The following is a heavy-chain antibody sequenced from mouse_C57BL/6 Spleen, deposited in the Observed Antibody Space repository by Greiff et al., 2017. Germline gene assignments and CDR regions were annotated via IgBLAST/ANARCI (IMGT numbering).Heavy chain of an antibody. CDR2: IYPGDGDT. J-gene: IGHJ3*01. D-gene: IGHD2-3*01. Sequence: VQLQHSGAELAKPGASVKISCKASGYAFSSYWMNWVKQRPGKGLEWIGQIYPGDGDTNYNGKFKGKATLTADKSSSTAYMQLSSLTSEDSAVYFCARSGDGYYVEFAYWGQGTLVTVSA. CDR1: GYAFSSYW. V-gene: IGHV1-80*01. CDR3: ARSGDGYYVEFAY.